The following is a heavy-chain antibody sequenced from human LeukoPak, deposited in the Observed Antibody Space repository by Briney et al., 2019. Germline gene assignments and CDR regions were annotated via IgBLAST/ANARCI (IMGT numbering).Heavy chain of an antibody. J-gene: IGHJ4*02. CDR1: GFTFSTYS. CDR2: ITSSSNYI. CDR3: TRGLPYSSTWYLDY. D-gene: IGHD6-13*01. V-gene: IGHV3-21*01. Sequence: PGGSLRLSCAASGFTFSTYSLTWVRQAPGKGLEWVSAITSSSNYIYYADSVKGRFTISRDNAKNSLYLQMNSLRAEDTAVYYCTRGLPYSSTWYLDYWGQGTLVTVSS.